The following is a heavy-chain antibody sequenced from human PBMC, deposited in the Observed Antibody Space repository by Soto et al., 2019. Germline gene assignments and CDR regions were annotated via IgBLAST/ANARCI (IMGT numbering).Heavy chain of an antibody. CDR2: IVVGSGNT. D-gene: IGHD2-2*01. CDR1: GFTFTSSA. J-gene: IGHJ3*02. Sequence: QMQLVQSGPEVKKPGTSVKVSCKASGFTFTSSAVQWVRQARGQRLEWIGWIVVGSGNTNYAQKFQERVTITRDMSTSTAYMELSSLRSEDTAVYYCAAGGDIVLVPAAPNAFDIWGQGTMVTVSS. V-gene: IGHV1-58*01. CDR3: AAGGDIVLVPAAPNAFDI.